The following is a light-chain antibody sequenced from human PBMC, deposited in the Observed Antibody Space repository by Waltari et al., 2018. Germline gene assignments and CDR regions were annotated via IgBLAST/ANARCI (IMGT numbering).Light chain of an antibody. J-gene: IGKJ4*01. Sequence: EIVLTQSQGTLFLSPGDRATLSCRASQTVSTIALSWYQQKPGQAPRVLIYSTYNRATGIPDRFSGSWSGTDFTLTINRLAPEDFAMYYCQQYDGIVVTFGGGTKVEI. CDR3: QQYDGIVVT. CDR2: STY. V-gene: IGKV3-20*01. CDR1: QTVSTIA.